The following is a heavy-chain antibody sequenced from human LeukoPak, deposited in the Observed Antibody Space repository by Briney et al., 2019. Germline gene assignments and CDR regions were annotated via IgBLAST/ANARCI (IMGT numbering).Heavy chain of an antibody. D-gene: IGHD1-1*01. CDR1: GGTFSSYA. CDR2: IIPIFGTA. V-gene: IGHV1-69*13. Sequence: VASVKVSCKASGGTFSSYAISWVRQAPGQGLEWMGGIIPIFGTANYAQKFQGRVTITADESTSTAYMELSSLRSEDTAVYYCARAWVERLQGAFDIWSQGTMVTVSS. J-gene: IGHJ3*02. CDR3: ARAWVERLQGAFDI.